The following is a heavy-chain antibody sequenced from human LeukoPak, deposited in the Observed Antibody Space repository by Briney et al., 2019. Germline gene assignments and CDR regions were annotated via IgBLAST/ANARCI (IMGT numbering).Heavy chain of an antibody. CDR2: ISYDGSNK. J-gene: IGHJ4*02. CDR1: GFTFSSYG. V-gene: IGHV3-30*18. CDR3: AKDTPXYGXYVXXXDY. D-gene: IGHD4-17*01. Sequence: GGSLRLSCAASGFTFSSYGMHWVRQAPGKGLEWVAVISYDGSNKYYADSVKGRFTISRDNSKNTLYLQMNSLRAEDTAVYYCAKDTPXYGXYVXXXDYWGQGTLXTVSS.